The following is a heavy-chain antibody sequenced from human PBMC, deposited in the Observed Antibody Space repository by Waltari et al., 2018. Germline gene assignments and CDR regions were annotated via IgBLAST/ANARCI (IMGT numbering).Heavy chain of an antibody. D-gene: IGHD6-19*01. V-gene: IGHV4-39*07. CDR1: GGSISSSSYY. CDR3: ARAGGKRAQWLVLGGWFDY. J-gene: IGHJ4*02. CDR2: IYYSGST. Sequence: QLQLQESGPGLVKPSETLSLTCTVSGGSISSSSYYWGWIRQPPGKGLEWIGSIYYSGSTYYNPSLKSRVTISVDTSKNQFSLKLSSVTAADTAVYYCARAGGKRAQWLVLGGWFDYWGQGTLVTVSS.